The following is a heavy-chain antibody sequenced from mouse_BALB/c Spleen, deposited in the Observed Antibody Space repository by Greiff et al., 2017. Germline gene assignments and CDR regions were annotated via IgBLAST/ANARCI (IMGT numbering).Heavy chain of an antibody. CDR1: GFTFSSYA. D-gene: IGHD2-4*01. CDR2: ISSGGSYT. Sequence: EVQVVESGGGLVKPGGSLKLSCAASGFTFSSYAMSWVRQSPEKRLEWVAEISSGGSYTYYPDTVTGRFTISRDNAKNTLYLEMSSLRSEDTAMYYCARKTDYGFDYWGQGTTLTVSS. V-gene: IGHV5-9-4*01. J-gene: IGHJ2*01. CDR3: ARKTDYGFDY.